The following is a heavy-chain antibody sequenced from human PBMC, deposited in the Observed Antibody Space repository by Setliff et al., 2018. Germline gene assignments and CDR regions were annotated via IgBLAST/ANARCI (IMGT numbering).Heavy chain of an antibody. CDR3: ASRGERSGWYGFAN. V-gene: IGHV1-18*01. J-gene: IGHJ4*02. CDR2: ISPYNGNT. CDR1: GYTFTSHS. D-gene: IGHD6-19*01. Sequence: ASVKVSCKASGYTFTSHSFTWVRQAPGQGLEWMGWISPYNGNTNYAQKYQGRVTMTRDTSIDTFYMELNRLTFDDTAVYYCASRGERSGWYGFANWGQGTLVTVSS.